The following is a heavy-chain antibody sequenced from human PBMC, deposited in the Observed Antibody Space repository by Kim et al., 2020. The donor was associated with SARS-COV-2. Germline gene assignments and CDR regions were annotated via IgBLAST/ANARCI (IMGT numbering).Heavy chain of an antibody. CDR2: IYYSGST. V-gene: IGHV4-61*01. CDR1: GGSVSSGSYY. D-gene: IGHD6-13*01. J-gene: IGHJ4*02. CDR3: ASSAGFVSSYFDY. Sequence: SETLSLTCTVSGGSVSSGSYYWSWIRQPPGKGLEWIGYIYYSGSTNYNPSLKSRVTISVDTSKNQFSLKLSSVTAADTAVYYCASSAGFVSSYFDYWGQGTLVTVSS.